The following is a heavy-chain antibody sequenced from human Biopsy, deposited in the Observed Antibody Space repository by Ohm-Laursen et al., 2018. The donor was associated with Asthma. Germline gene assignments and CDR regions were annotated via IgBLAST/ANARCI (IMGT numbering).Heavy chain of an antibody. J-gene: IGHJ3*02. V-gene: IGHV3-30*03. CDR1: GFTFSIYD. CDR3: ARTHERWTSIQDDALDI. CDR2: ISYDGGNK. D-gene: IGHD4-23*01. Sequence: SLRLSCTAPGFTFSIYDIHWVRQAPGKGLEWVEVISYDGGNKFYGDSVKGRFTLSRDNSRNTLYLQMNSLRVEDTAIYYCARTHERWTSIQDDALDIWGQGTMVIVSS.